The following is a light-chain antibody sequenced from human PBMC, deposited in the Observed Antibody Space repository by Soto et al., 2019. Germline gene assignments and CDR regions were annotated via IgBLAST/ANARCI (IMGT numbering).Light chain of an antibody. Sequence: QSALTQPASVSGSPGPSITISCTGTSSDVGTYKYVSWYQHHPGNAPKLMIYEVSKRPSGVSNRFSGSKSGNTASLTISGLQAEDEADYYCCSYAGSTTLVLFGCGTKLTVL. CDR1: SSDVGTYKY. CDR3: CSYAGSTTLVL. V-gene: IGLV2-14*01. J-gene: IGLJ2*01. CDR2: EVS.